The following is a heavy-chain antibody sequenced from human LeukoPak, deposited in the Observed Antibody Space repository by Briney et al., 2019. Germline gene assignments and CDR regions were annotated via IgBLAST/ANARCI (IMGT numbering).Heavy chain of an antibody. J-gene: IGHJ4*02. CDR2: ISSSSSFX. V-gene: IGHV3-21*01. Sequence: PGGSLRLSXAASGFTFXXXXXXXXRQAPGXXLEWVSXISSSSSFXXYADSVKGRXTXSRDNAKNSLYLQMNSLRAEDTAVYYCARGSSGYYYWGQGTLVTVSS. D-gene: IGHD3-22*01. CDR3: ARGSSGYYY. CDR1: GFTFXXXX.